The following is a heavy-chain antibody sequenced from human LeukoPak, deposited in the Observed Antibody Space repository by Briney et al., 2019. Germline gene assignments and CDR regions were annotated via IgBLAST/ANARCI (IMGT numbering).Heavy chain of an antibody. Sequence: GGSLRLSCEASGFTFDNYAMHWVRQAPGRRLEWVAVISFDGNQEYYPDSVKGRFTISRDNSKNTLYLQMNGLKTEDTAVYYCAREGSIVARTDYWGQGALVTVSS. CDR3: AREGSIVARTDY. CDR2: ISFDGNQE. V-gene: IGHV3-30-3*01. J-gene: IGHJ4*02. CDR1: GFTFDNYA. D-gene: IGHD3-16*02.